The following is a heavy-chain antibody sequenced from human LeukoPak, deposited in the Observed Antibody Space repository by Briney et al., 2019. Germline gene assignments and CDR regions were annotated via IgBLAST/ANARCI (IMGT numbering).Heavy chain of an antibody. Sequence: GASLRLSCAASGFIFSNYAMSWVRQAPGKGLEWVSSISSISTYIYYADSVKGRFTISRDNAKNSLYLQMNSLSAEDTAVYYCARGVGINWFDPWGQGTLVTVSS. J-gene: IGHJ5*02. CDR3: ARGVGINWFDP. V-gene: IGHV3-21*01. CDR2: ISSISTYI. CDR1: GFIFSNYA.